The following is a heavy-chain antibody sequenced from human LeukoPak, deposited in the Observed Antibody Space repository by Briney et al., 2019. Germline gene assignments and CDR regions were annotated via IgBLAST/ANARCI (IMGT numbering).Heavy chain of an antibody. CDR3: ASSGDYSKSYYYYYYMDV. D-gene: IGHD4-11*01. J-gene: IGHJ6*03. Sequence: PSETLSLTCTVSGGSISSSNWWSWVRQPPGKGLEWVSYISSSRSTYYNPSLKSRVTISVDTSKNQFSLKLSSVTAADTAVYYCASSGDYSKSYYYYYYMDVWGKGTTVTVSS. CDR2: ISSSRST. CDR1: GGSISSSNW. V-gene: IGHV4-4*02.